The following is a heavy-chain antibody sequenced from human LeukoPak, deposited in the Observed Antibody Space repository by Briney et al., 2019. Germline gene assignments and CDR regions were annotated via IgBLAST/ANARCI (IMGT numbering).Heavy chain of an antibody. J-gene: IGHJ1*01. CDR2: IYYSGST. CDR3: ARSYSSSPEYFQH. CDR1: GFTFSTYG. D-gene: IGHD6-13*01. V-gene: IGHV4-39*07. Sequence: GSLRLSCAASGFTFSTYGMHWVRQPPGKGLEWIGSIYYSGSTYYNPSLKSRVTISVDTSKNQFSLKLSSVTAADTAVYYCARSYSSSPEYFQHWGQGTLVTVSS.